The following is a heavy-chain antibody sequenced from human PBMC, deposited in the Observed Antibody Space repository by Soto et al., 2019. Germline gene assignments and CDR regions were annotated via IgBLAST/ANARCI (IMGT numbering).Heavy chain of an antibody. Sequence: SVKVSCKASGGTFSSYAISWVRHAPGQGLEWMGGIIPIFGTANYAQKFQGRVTITADESTSTAYMELSSLRSEDTAVYYCALTEGEYCGGDCYSFPPNDAFDIWGQGTMVTVSS. J-gene: IGHJ3*02. D-gene: IGHD2-21*02. CDR2: IIPIFGTA. V-gene: IGHV1-69*13. CDR1: GGTFSSYA. CDR3: ALTEGEYCGGDCYSFPPNDAFDI.